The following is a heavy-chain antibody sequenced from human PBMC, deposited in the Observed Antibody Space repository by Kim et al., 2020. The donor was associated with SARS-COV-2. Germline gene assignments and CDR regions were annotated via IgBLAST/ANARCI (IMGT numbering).Heavy chain of an antibody. D-gene: IGHD3-22*01. V-gene: IGHV3-30*02. CDR3: AKDLGEAYYYDSSGYADY. J-gene: IGHJ4*02. Sequence: KGRFTISRDNSKNTLYLQMNSLRAEDTAVYYCAKDLGEAYYYDSSGYADYWGQGTLVTVSS.